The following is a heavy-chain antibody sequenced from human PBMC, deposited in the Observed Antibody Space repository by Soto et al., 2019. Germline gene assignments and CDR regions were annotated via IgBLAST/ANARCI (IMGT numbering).Heavy chain of an antibody. J-gene: IGHJ4*02. V-gene: IGHV1-69*02. D-gene: IGHD3-10*01. CDR3: ATNYGSGYRAFDY. CDR2: INPILSVS. CDR1: GDTFSFYS. Sequence: QVQLVQSGAEVQKPGSSVKVSCKASGDTFSFYSINWVRQAPGLGLEWMGRINPILSVSKHAQKFQGRVTITAEKSTSTAYMELSSLRSEETAMYYCATNYGSGYRAFDYWGQGALVTVSS.